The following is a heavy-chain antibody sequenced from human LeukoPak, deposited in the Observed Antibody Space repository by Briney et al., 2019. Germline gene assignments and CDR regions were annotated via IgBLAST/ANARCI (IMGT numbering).Heavy chain of an antibody. CDR3: ASLELISGDV. CDR2: ISSSATTM. CDR1: GFTFSNYY. V-gene: IGHV3-11*01. D-gene: IGHD1-1*01. J-gene: IGHJ6*02. Sequence: KPGGSLRLSCAASGFTFSNYYMSWIRQAPGKGLEWVSYISSSATTMYYADSVKDRFIISRDNAKNSLFLQMNSLRAEDTAVYYCASLELISGDVWGQGTTVTVSS.